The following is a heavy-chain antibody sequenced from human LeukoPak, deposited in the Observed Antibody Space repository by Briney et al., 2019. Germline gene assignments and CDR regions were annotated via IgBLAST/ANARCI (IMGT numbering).Heavy chain of an antibody. D-gene: IGHD6-13*01. CDR2: IWFDGSNK. V-gene: IGHV3-33*01. CDR1: GFTFIGYG. J-gene: IGHJ6*02. CDR3: ARERSSSHTSGMDV. Sequence: GGSLRLSCAASGFTFIGYGIHGVRQAPGKGVEWVAVIWFDGSNKYYADSVKGRFTISRDNSKNPPSLQMNSLRAEDTAVYYWARERSSSHTSGMDVWGQGTTVTVSS.